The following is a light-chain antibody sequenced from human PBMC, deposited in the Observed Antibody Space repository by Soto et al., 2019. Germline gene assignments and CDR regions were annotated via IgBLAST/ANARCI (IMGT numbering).Light chain of an antibody. Sequence: EIVMTHSPATLSVSAGERATLSCSASRSVSSNLAWYQQKPGQAPRLLIYGASTRATGIPARFSGSGSGTEFTLTISSLQSEDFAVYYCQQYNNWPPYTFGQGTKVDIK. CDR2: GAS. CDR1: RSVSSN. V-gene: IGKV3-15*01. CDR3: QQYNNWPPYT. J-gene: IGKJ1*01.